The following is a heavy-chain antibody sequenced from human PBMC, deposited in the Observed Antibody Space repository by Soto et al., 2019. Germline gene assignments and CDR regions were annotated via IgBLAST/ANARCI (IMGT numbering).Heavy chain of an antibody. J-gene: IGHJ6*02. D-gene: IGHD5-12*01. Sequence: SQTLSLTCVISGDSVSSNSAAWNWIRQSPSRGLEWLGRTYYRSKWYNDYEVSVKSRITINPDTSKNQFSLQLNSVTPEDTAVYYCARVRGYSGYEYCYYGMDVWGQGTTVTVSS. V-gene: IGHV6-1*01. CDR2: TYYRSKWYN. CDR1: GDSVSSNSAA. CDR3: ARVRGYSGYEYCYYGMDV.